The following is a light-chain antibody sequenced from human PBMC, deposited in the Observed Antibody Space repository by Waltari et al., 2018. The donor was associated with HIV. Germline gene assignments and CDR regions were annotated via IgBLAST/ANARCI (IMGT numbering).Light chain of an antibody. CDR2: RDD. J-gene: IGLJ3*02. Sequence: QSVVTQPPSASGTPGQRVVISCSGSNSNIGSNSVTCYQQVPGAAPTILIYRDDQRFSGVPDRFSGSKSATSAALAISELRSEDEADYYCAVWDDSLRGGVFGGGTKLTVL. V-gene: IGLV1-47*01. CDR1: NSNIGSNS. CDR3: AVWDDSLRGGV.